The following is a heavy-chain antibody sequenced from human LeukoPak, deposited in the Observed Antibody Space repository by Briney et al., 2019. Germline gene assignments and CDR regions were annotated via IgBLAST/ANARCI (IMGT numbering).Heavy chain of an antibody. D-gene: IGHD4-23*01. CDR1: ELTFSSYS. J-gene: IGHJ5*02. V-gene: IGHV3-48*04. CDR2: ISSTASSI. Sequence: PGGSLRLSCAATELTFSSYSMSWVRQAPGKRLGWVSYISSTASSIYYADSVKGRFTISRDNAKNSLYLQMNSLRAEDTAVYYCARDVTYHGGDWFDPWGQGTLVTVSS. CDR3: ARDVTYHGGDWFDP.